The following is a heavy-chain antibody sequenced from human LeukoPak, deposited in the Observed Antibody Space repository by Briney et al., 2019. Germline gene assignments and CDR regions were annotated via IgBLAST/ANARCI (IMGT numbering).Heavy chain of an antibody. Sequence: GESLKISCKGSGYSLTSYWIGWVRQMPGKGLEWMGIIYPGDSDTRYSPSFQGQVTISADKSISTAYLQWSSLKASDTAMYYCARPPADCSGGSCYYFDYWGQGTLVTVSS. J-gene: IGHJ4*02. CDR2: IYPGDSDT. CDR1: GYSLTSYW. V-gene: IGHV5-51*01. D-gene: IGHD2-15*01. CDR3: ARPPADCSGGSCYYFDY.